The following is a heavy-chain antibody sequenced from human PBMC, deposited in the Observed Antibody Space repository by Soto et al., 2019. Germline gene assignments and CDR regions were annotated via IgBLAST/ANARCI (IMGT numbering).Heavy chain of an antibody. CDR1: GGSISSYY. D-gene: IGHD6-19*01. Sequence: PSETLSLTCTVSGGSISSYYWSWIRQPPGKGLEWIGYIYYSGSTNYNPSLKSRVTISVDTSKNQFSLKLSSVTAADTAVYYCASSGCSSGWGAGWFDPWGQGTLVTVSS. J-gene: IGHJ5*02. CDR3: ASSGCSSGWGAGWFDP. V-gene: IGHV4-59*08. CDR2: IYYSGST.